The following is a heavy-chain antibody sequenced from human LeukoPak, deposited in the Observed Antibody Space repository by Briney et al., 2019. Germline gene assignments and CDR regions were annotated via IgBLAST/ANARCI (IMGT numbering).Heavy chain of an antibody. CDR1: GFTFSSYA. D-gene: IGHD5-18*01. CDR2: ISYDGSNK. CDR3: AKEGDSYGDYYYYMDV. J-gene: IGHJ6*03. V-gene: IGHV3-30-3*01. Sequence: GRSLRLSCAASGFTFSSYAMHWVRQAPGKGLEWVAVISYDGSNKYCADSVKARFTISRDNSKNTLYLQMNSLRAEDTAVYYCAKEGDSYGDYYYYMDVWGKGTTVTVSS.